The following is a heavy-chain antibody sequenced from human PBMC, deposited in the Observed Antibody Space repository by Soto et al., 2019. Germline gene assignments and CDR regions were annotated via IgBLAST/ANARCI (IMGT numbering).Heavy chain of an antibody. CDR3: ARQGAGLRFLEWPFYYMDV. CDR1: GGSISSSSYY. CDR2: IYYSGST. V-gene: IGHV4-39*01. J-gene: IGHJ6*03. D-gene: IGHD3-3*01. Sequence: ASETLSLTCTVSGGSISSSSYYWGWIRQPPGKGLEWIGSIYYSGSTYYNPSLKSRVTISVDTSKNQFSLKLSSVTAADTAVYYCARQGAGLRFLEWPFYYMDVWGKGTTVTVSS.